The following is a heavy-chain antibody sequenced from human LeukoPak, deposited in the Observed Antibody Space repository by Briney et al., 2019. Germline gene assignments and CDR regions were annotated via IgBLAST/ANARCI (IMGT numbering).Heavy chain of an antibody. CDR3: ARDQAARLDY. V-gene: IGHV3-23*01. Sequence: GGSLRLSCAASGFTFSIYGMGWVRQAPGKGLEWVSSISDNGGNTYYADSVKGRFTISRDNSKNTLHLQMNSLRPEDTAVYYCARDQAARLDYWGQGTLVTVSS. D-gene: IGHD6-6*01. CDR1: GFTFSIYG. J-gene: IGHJ4*02. CDR2: ISDNGGNT.